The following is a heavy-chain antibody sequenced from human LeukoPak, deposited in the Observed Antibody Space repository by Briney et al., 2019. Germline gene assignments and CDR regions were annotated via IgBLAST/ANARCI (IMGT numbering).Heavy chain of an antibody. D-gene: IGHD3-16*01. CDR1: GDSVSSNNAA. V-gene: IGHV6-1*01. CDR3: VRGSKMITTYFDY. J-gene: IGHJ4*02. CDR2: TYQRSKWYS. Sequence: SQTLSLTCAISGDSVSSNNAAWNWIRQSPSRGLEWLGRTYQRSKWYSDYAVSVKGRITINPDISKNQFSLQLNSVTPEDTAVYYCVRGSKMITTYFDYWGQGTLVTVSS.